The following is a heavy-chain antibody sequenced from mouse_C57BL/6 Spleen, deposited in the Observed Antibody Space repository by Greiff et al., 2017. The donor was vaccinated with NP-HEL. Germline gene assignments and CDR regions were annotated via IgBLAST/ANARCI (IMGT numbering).Heavy chain of an antibody. CDR1: GFTFSNYW. J-gene: IGHJ2*01. D-gene: IGHD1-1*01. V-gene: IGHV6-3*01. Sequence: EVKLMESGGGLVQPGGSMKLSCVASGFTFSNYWMNWVRQSPEKGLEWVAQIRLKSDNYATHYAESVKGRFTISRDDSKSSVYLQMNNLRAEDTGIYYCTKYYYGSSYVGYWGQGTTLTVSS. CDR3: TKYYYGSSYVGY. CDR2: IRLKSDNYAT.